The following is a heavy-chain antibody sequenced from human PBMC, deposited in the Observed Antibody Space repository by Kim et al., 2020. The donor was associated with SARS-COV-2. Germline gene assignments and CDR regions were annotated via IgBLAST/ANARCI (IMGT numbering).Heavy chain of an antibody. D-gene: IGHD6-19*01. J-gene: IGHJ4*02. V-gene: IGHV4-59*08. CDR3: VRHQWLVPESPYDY. Sequence: NPSLKSRLTISVDPSKKQFSLKLSSVTAADTAVYYCVRHQWLVPESPYDYWGQGTPVTVSS.